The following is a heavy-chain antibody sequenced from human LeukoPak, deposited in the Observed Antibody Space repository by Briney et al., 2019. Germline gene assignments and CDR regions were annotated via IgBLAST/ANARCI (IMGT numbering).Heavy chain of an antibody. J-gene: IGHJ4*02. V-gene: IGHV3-30-3*01. Sequence: PGGSLRLSCAASGFTFSSYAMHWVRQAPGKGLEWVAVISYDGSNKYYADSVKGRFTISRDNFKNTLYLQMNSLRAEDTAVYYCARIAGYSSGRQDYWGQGTLVTVSS. CDR1: GFTFSSYA. D-gene: IGHD6-19*01. CDR2: ISYDGSNK. CDR3: ARIAGYSSGRQDY.